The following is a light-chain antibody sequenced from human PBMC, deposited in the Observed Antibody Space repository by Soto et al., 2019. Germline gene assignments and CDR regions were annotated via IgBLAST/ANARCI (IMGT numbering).Light chain of an antibody. CDR1: YSNLKTNT. Sequence: QSVLTQPPSASGTPGQRVSISCSGSYSNLKTNTVNWYQHLPGTAPNLLIFSNNQRPSGVPDRFSGSKSGTSASLAITGLQSEDEADYYCAAWDDSLNGRVFGGGTQLTVL. V-gene: IGLV1-44*01. CDR2: SNN. CDR3: AAWDDSLNGRV. J-gene: IGLJ2*01.